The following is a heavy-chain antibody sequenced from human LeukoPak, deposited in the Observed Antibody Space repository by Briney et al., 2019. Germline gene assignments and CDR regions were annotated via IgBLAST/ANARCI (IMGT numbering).Heavy chain of an antibody. CDR1: GFTFSSDA. V-gene: IGHV3-64*01. Sequence: GWSLRLSCAASGFTFSSDAMHWVRQAPGKGLEYVSAISSNGGTTHYGNSVKGRFTISRDNSKNTLYLQMGSLRAEDMAVYFCARSSGYGYYFDYWGQGTLVTVSS. CDR2: ISSNGGTT. CDR3: ARSSGYGYYFDY. J-gene: IGHJ4*02. D-gene: IGHD3-22*01.